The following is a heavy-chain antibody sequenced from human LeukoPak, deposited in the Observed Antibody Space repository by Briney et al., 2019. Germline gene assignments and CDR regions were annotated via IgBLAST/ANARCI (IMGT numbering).Heavy chain of an antibody. CDR2: INHSGST. J-gene: IGHJ6*03. D-gene: IGHD2-15*01. Sequence: SETLSLTCAVYGGSFSGYYWSWIRQPPGRGLEWIGEINHSGSTNYNPSLKSRVTISVDTSKNQFSLKLSSVTAADTAVYYCARGNFRYCSGGSCYSLMVYYYYYMDVWGKGTTVTVSS. CDR1: GGSFSGYY. V-gene: IGHV4-34*01. CDR3: ARGNFRYCSGGSCYSLMVYYYYYMDV.